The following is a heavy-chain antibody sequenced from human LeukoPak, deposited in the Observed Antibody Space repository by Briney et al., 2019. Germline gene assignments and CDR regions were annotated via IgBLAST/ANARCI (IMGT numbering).Heavy chain of an antibody. CDR1: GFTFRSYS. CDR3: AELGITMIGGV. Sequence: GGSLRLSCAASGFTFRSYSMNWVRQAPGKGREGVSYISSSSSTIYYADSVKGRFTISRDNAKNSLYLQMNSLRAEDTAVYYCAELGITMIGGVWAKGTTVTISS. V-gene: IGHV3-48*04. J-gene: IGHJ6*04. D-gene: IGHD3-10*02. CDR2: ISSSSSTI.